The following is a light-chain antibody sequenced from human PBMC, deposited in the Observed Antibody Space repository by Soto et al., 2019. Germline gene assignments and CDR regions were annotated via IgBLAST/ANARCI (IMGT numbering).Light chain of an antibody. CDR3: QQCYSIPLT. Sequence: DIQMTQSPSSLSASVGDRVTITCRASQSINIYVNWYQQKPGKAPKVLIHAASSLLSGVPSRFSGSGSGTDFTLTISSLQPEDFASYYCQQCYSIPLTFGQGTKVEIK. CDR2: AAS. V-gene: IGKV1-39*01. CDR1: QSINIY. J-gene: IGKJ1*01.